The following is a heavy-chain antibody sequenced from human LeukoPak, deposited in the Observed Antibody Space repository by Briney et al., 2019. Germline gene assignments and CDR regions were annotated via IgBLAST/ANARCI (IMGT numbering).Heavy chain of an antibody. Sequence: SETLSLTCTVSGGSISSSSYYWGWIRQPPGKGLEWIGSIYYSGSTYYNPSLKSRVTISVDTSKNQFSLKLSSVTAADTAVYYCARRAYCGGDCYSGEFDYWGQGTLVTVSS. CDR1: GGSISSSSYY. D-gene: IGHD2-21*02. CDR3: ARRAYCGGDCYSGEFDY. J-gene: IGHJ4*02. CDR2: IYYSGST. V-gene: IGHV4-39*01.